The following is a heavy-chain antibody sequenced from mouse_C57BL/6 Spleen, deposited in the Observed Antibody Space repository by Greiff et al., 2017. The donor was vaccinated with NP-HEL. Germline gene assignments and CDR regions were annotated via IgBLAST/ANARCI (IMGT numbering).Heavy chain of an antibody. Sequence: LQQSGGGLVQPGGSMKLSCVASGFTFSNYWMNWVRQSPEKGLEWVAQIRLKSDNYATHYAESVKGRFTISRDDSKSSVYLQMNNLRAEDTGIYYCTEDYGGHYAMDYWGQGTSVTVSS. D-gene: IGHD1-1*01. CDR2: IRLKSDNYAT. V-gene: IGHV6-3*01. CDR3: TEDYGGHYAMDY. J-gene: IGHJ4*01. CDR1: GFTFSNYW.